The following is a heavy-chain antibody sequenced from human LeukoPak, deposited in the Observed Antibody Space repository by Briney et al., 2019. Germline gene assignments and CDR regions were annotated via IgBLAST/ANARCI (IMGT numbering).Heavy chain of an antibody. CDR2: IYYSGST. J-gene: IGHJ4*02. CDR3: ARSYYYGSGSGVLDY. D-gene: IGHD3-10*01. Sequence: NWVRQHPGKGLEWIGYIYYSGSTYYNPSLKSRVTKSVDTSKNQFSLKLSSVTAADTAVYYCARSYYYGSGSGVLDYWGQGTLVTVSS. V-gene: IGHV4-31*02.